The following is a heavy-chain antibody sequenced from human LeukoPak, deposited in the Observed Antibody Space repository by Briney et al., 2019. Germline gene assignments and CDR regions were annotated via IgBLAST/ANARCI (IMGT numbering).Heavy chain of an antibody. CDR1: GFTFSSYA. CDR2: ISYDGSNK. V-gene: IGHV3-30*04. J-gene: IGHJ5*02. Sequence: PGGSLRLSCAASGFTFSSYAMHWVRQAPGKGLEWVAVISYDGSNKYYADSVKGRFTISRDNSKNTLYLQMNSLRAEDTAVYYCARDGLHNNWFDPWGQGTLVTVSS. D-gene: IGHD4-11*01. CDR3: ARDGLHNNWFDP.